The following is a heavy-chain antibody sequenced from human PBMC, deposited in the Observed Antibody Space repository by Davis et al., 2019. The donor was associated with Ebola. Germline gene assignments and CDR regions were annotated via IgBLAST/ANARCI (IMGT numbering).Heavy chain of an antibody. Sequence: GESLKISCAASGFSFNEAWTWMNWVRPAPGKGLEWVGRIRSKTNGGIIDYAAFVEGRFIISRDDSKNTLFLQINSLRTEDTAVYYCSTDPARGYWGQGTLVNVSS. CDR3: STDPARGY. CDR1: GFSFNEAW. J-gene: IGHJ4*02. CDR2: IRSKTNGGII. V-gene: IGHV3-15*07.